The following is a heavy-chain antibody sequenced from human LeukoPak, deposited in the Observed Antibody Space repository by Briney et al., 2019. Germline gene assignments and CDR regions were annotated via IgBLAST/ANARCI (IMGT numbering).Heavy chain of an antibody. V-gene: IGHV3-23*01. Sequence: GGSLRLSCAASGFTFTRYAMSWLRQAPGKGLEWVSAISGSSGSTYYADSVKGRFTISRDNSKNTLYLQMNSLRAEDKAVYYCATHGWDASIDYWGQGTLVTVSS. CDR3: ATHGWDASIDY. J-gene: IGHJ4*02. CDR2: ISGSSGST. CDR1: GFTFTRYA. D-gene: IGHD6-19*01.